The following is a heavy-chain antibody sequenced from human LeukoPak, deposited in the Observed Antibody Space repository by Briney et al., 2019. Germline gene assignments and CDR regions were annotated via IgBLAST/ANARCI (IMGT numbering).Heavy chain of an antibody. V-gene: IGHV1-18*01. D-gene: IGHD1-26*01. CDR3: ARDPSNTGGYYAWADY. CDR1: GFTFNRYG. J-gene: IGHJ4*02. Sequence: ASVKVSCKTSGFTFNRYGISWLLQAPGQGLEWMAWISAYNGDTKYAQKFQDRLTLTTDTSTTTAYMELRSLRSDDTAVYYCARDPSNTGGYYAWADYWGQGTLVTVSS. CDR2: ISAYNGDT.